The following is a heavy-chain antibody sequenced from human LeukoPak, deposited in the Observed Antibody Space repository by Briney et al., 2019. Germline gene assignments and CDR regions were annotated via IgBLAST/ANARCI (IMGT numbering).Heavy chain of an antibody. CDR3: ARAYYYDSSGDFDY. D-gene: IGHD3-22*01. V-gene: IGHV1-18*01. J-gene: IGHJ4*02. Sequence: ASVKVSCKASGYTFTSYGISWVRQAPGQGLEWVGWISAYNGNTNYAQKLQGRVTMTTDTSTSTAYMELRSLRSDDTAVYYCARAYYYDSSGDFDYWGQGTLVTVSS. CDR1: GYTFTSYG. CDR2: ISAYNGNT.